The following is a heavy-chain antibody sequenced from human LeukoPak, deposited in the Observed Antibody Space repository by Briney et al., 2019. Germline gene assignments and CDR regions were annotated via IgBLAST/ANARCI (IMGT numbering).Heavy chain of an antibody. CDR3: ASPMVRGVRVDY. D-gene: IGHD3-10*01. J-gene: IGHJ4*02. CDR2: ISYDGSNK. Sequence: PGGSLRLSCAASGFTFSSYGMHWVRQAPGKGLEWVAVISYDGSNKYYADSVKGRFTISRDNSKNTLYLQMNSLRAEDTAVYYCASPMVRGVRVDYWGQGTLVTVSS. V-gene: IGHV3-30*19. CDR1: GFTFSSYG.